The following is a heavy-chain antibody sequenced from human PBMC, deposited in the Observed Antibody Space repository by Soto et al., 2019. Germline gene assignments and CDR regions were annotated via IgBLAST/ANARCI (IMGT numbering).Heavy chain of an antibody. CDR3: ARNPYSSGRFDP. CDR1: GYNFIDYD. CDR2: MTPNTGNT. V-gene: IGHV1-8*01. D-gene: IGHD6-19*01. Sequence: QVQLVQSGAEVKKPGASVKVSCKASGYNFIDYDINWVRQSTGQGLEWMGWMTPNTGNTGYAQKFQGRVILTRDTSIGTAYMELSSLNSDDTAVYYCARNPYSSGRFDPWSQGTLVTVSS. J-gene: IGHJ5*02.